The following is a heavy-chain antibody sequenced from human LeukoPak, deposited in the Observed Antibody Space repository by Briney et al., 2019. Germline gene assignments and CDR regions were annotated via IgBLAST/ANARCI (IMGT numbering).Heavy chain of an antibody. D-gene: IGHD4-11*01. V-gene: IGHV1-69*13. J-gene: IGHJ6*02. CDR3: ASTVRPKRTYYYGMDV. CDR2: IIPIFGTA. Sequence: GASVKVSCKASGGTFSSYAISWVRQAPGQGLEWMGGIIPIFGTANYAQKFQGRVTITADESTSTAYMELSSLRSEDTAVYYCASTVRPKRTYYYGMDVWGQGTTVTVPS. CDR1: GGTFSSYA.